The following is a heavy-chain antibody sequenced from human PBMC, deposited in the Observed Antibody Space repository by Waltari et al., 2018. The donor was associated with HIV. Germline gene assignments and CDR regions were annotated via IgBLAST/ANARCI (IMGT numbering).Heavy chain of an antibody. CDR2: ISYDGSNK. J-gene: IGHJ5*02. CDR1: GFTFSSYA. V-gene: IGHV3-30*01. Sequence: QVHLVESGGGVVQPGRSLRLSCAASGFTFSSYANHWVRQAPGKGLEWVELISYDGSNKYYADSVKGRFTISRDNSKNTLYLQMNSLRAEDTSVYYCARDTGYCSFGSCSYNWLDPWGQGTLVSVSS. D-gene: IGHD2-15*01. CDR3: ARDTGYCSFGSCSYNWLDP.